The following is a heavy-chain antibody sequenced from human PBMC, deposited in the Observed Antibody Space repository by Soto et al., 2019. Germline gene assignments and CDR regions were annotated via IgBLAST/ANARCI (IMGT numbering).Heavy chain of an antibody. V-gene: IGHV3-53*04. Sequence: PGGSLRLSCAASGFTVSSNYMSWVRQAPGKGLEWVSVIYSGGSTYYADSVKGRFTISRHNSKNTLYLQMNSLRAEDTAVYYCARVGSGISRESFGAFDIWGQGTMVTVSS. J-gene: IGHJ3*02. CDR2: IYSGGST. CDR1: GFTVSSNY. CDR3: ARVGSGISRESFGAFDI. D-gene: IGHD3-3*02.